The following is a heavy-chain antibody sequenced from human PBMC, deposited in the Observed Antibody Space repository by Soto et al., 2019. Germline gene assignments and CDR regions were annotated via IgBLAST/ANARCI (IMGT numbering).Heavy chain of an antibody. D-gene: IGHD2-8*01. CDR3: ARGDSTDCSNGVCSFFYNHDMDV. J-gene: IGHJ6*02. Sequence: QVQLVQSGAEVKKPGASVKVSCKASGYSFTDYHIHWVRQAPGQGLEWLGRINPKSGGTSTAQKFQGWVTMTTDTSIRTAYVEVTRLTYDDTAIYYCARGDSTDCSNGVCSFFYNHDMDVWGQVTTVTVSS. CDR1: GYSFTDYH. V-gene: IGHV1-2*04. CDR2: INPKSGGT.